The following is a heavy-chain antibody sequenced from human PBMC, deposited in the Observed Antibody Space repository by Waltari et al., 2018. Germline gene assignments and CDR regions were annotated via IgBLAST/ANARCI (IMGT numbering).Heavy chain of an antibody. V-gene: IGHV4-34*01. Sequence: QVQLQQWGAGLLKPSETLSLTCAVYGGSFSGYYWSWIRQPPGKGLEWIGEINHSGRTNYNPSLKSRVTISVDTSKNQFSLKLSSVTAADTAVYYCARGLRGVSYYYYYGMDVWGQGTTVTVSS. D-gene: IGHD6-13*01. J-gene: IGHJ6*02. CDR3: ARGLRGVSYYYYYGMDV. CDR2: INHSGRT. CDR1: GGSFSGYY.